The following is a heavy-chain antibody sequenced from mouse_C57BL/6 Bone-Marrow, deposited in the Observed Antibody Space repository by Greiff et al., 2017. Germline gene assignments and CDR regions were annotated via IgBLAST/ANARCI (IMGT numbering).Heavy chain of an antibody. V-gene: IGHV14-4*01. Sequence: VQLQQSGAELVRPGASVKLSCTASGFNIKDDYMHWVKQRPEQGLEWIGWIDPENGDTDYASKFQGKATITADTSSNTAYLQLSSLTSEDTAVYYCTPIYYGNYPYAMDYWGQGTSVTGSS. J-gene: IGHJ4*01. CDR1: GFNIKDDY. CDR2: IDPENGDT. CDR3: TPIYYGNYPYAMDY. D-gene: IGHD2-1*01.